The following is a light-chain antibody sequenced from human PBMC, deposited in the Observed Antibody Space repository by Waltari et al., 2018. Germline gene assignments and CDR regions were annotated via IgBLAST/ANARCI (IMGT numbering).Light chain of an antibody. J-gene: IGKJ1*01. CDR3: QNYERLPAT. V-gene: IGKV3-20*01. CDR1: QSISRY. CDR2: EAS. Sequence: EIVLTQSPGTLSLSPGERATLSCRASQSISRYLVWYQQKPGQAPRLLIYEASRRATGIPDRFSGSGSGTDFSLTISRLEPEDFAVYYCQNYERLPATFGRGTKVEIK.